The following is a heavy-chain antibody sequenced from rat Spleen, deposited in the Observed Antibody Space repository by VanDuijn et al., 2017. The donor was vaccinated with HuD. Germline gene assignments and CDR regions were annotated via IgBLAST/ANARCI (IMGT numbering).Heavy chain of an antibody. V-gene: IGHV5-31*01. CDR1: GFTFSDYY. CDR3: TRAGSQRGVMDA. CDR2: ITNTGGST. J-gene: IGHJ4*01. D-gene: IGHD1-4*01. Sequence: EVQLVESGGGLVQPGRSLRLSCAASGFTFSDYYMAWVRQAPGKGLEWVASITNTGGSTYYPDSVKGRFTISRDNAKSTLYLQMNSLRSEDTATYYCTRAGSQRGVMDAWGQGASVTVSS.